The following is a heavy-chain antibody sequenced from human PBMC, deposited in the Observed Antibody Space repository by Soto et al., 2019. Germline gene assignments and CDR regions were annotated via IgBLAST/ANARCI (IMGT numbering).Heavy chain of an antibody. J-gene: IGHJ6*02. V-gene: IGHV3-30*18. CDR3: AKVGAVAGPDYYYGMDV. CDR2: ISYDGSNK. Sequence: PGGSLRLSCAASGFTFSSYGMHWVRQAPGKGLEWVAVISYDGSNKYYADSVKGRFTISRDNSKNTLYLQMNSLRAEDTAVYYCAKVGAVAGPDYYYGMDVWGQGTTVTVSS. CDR1: GFTFSSYG. D-gene: IGHD6-19*01.